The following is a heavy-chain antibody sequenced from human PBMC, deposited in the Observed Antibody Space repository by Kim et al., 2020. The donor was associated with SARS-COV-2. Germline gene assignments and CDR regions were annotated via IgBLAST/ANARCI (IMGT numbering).Heavy chain of an antibody. CDR1: GFTFSSYS. Sequence: GGSLRLSCAASGFTFSSYSMNWVRQAPGKGLEWVSYISSSSSTIYYADSVKGRFTISRDNAKNSLYLQMNSLRAEDTAVYYCARDTEPNYYDSSGYYYDLDYWGQGTLVTVSS. CDR2: ISSSSSTI. J-gene: IGHJ4*02. D-gene: IGHD3-22*01. V-gene: IGHV3-48*04. CDR3: ARDTEPNYYDSSGYYYDLDY.